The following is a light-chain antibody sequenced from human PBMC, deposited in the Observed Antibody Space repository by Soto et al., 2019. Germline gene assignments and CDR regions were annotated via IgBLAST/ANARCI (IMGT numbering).Light chain of an antibody. V-gene: IGKV3-15*01. J-gene: IGKJ1*01. CDR3: QQYSDWPRGT. Sequence: EIVMTQSPATLSVSPGESATLSCRASQSVGRSLTWYQQKPGQAPRFLIYGASTRASGIPARFSGSGSGTEFTLTISSLQSEDFAVYYCQQYSDWPRGTFGQGTKVDIK. CDR2: GAS. CDR1: QSVGRS.